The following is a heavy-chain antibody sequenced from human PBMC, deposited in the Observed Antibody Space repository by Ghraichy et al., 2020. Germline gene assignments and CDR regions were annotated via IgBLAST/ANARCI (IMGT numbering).Heavy chain of an antibody. Sequence: GGSLRLSCAASGFTFSSYGMHWVRQAPGKGLEWVAVIWYDGSNKYYADSVKGRFTISRDNSKNTLYLQMNSLRAEDTAVYYCARDQGSSWSSYYYGMDVWGQGTTVTVSS. V-gene: IGHV3-33*08. J-gene: IGHJ6*02. CDR1: GFTFSSYG. CDR3: ARDQGSSWSSYYYGMDV. D-gene: IGHD6-13*01. CDR2: IWYDGSNK.